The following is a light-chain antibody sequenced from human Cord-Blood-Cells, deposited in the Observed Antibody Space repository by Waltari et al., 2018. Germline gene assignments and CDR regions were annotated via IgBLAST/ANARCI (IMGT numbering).Light chain of an antibody. CDR2: GAS. J-gene: IGKJ4*01. CDR1: QSVSNN. CDR3: QQYNNWPLT. V-gene: IGKV3-15*01. Sequence: IVMTPSPATPSVSPGDRATLSCRASQSVSNNLAWYQQKPGQAPRLLIYGASTRATGIPARFSGSGSGTEFTLTISSLQSEDFAVYYCQQYNNWPLTFGGGTKVEIK.